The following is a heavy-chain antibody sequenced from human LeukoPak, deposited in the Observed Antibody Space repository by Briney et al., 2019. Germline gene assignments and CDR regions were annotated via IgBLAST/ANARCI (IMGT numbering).Heavy chain of an antibody. CDR1: GYTFTDYS. J-gene: IGHJ6*02. D-gene: IGHD2-21*02. CDR2: ISAYNGKT. V-gene: IGHV1-18*04. Sequence: GASVKVSCKASGYTFTDYSMHWVREAPGQGLEWMGWISAYNGKTNYAQKLQGRVTMTTDTSTSTAYMELRSLRSDDTAVYYCARDCGGDCYRSVYYGMDVWGQGTTVTVSS. CDR3: ARDCGGDCYRSVYYGMDV.